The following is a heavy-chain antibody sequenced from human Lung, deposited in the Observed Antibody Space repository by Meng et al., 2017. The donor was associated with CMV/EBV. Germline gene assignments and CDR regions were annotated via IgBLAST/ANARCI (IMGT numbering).Heavy chain of an antibody. CDR2: TRNKANSYTT. Sequence: SCAASGFTFSDHYMDWVRQAPGKGLEWVGRTRNKANSYTTEYAASVKGRFTISRDDSKNSLYLQMNSLRPEDTAVYYCTRSPLGGESDYWGQGTXVTVSS. V-gene: IGHV3-72*01. CDR3: TRSPLGGESDY. CDR1: GFTFSDHY. J-gene: IGHJ4*02. D-gene: IGHD3-16*01.